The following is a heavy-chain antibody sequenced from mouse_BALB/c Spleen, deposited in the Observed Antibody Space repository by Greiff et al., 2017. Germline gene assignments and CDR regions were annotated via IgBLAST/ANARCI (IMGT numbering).Heavy chain of an antibody. J-gene: IGHJ2*01. CDR3: AREEGYYFDY. CDR1: GFTFSSYA. V-gene: IGHV5-9-4*01. Sequence: DVQLQESGGGLVKPGGSLKLSCAASGFTFSSYAMSWVRQSPEKRLEWVAEISSGGSYTYYPDTVTGRFTISRDNAKNTLYLEMSSLRSEDTAMYYCAREEGYYFDYWGQGTTLTVSS. CDR2: ISSGGSYT.